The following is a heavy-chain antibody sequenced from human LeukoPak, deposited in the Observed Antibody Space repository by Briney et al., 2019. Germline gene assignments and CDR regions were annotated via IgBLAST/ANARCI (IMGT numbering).Heavy chain of an antibody. CDR3: AKAIPNYYGSGSYPYYYYGMDV. V-gene: IGHV3-23*01. CDR1: GFTFSSYA. Sequence: GGSLRLSCAASGFTFSSYAMSWVRQAPGKGLEWVSAISGSGGSTYYADSVKGRFTISRDNSKNTLYLQMNSLRAEDTAVYYCAKAIPNYYGSGSYPYYYYGMDVWGQGTTVTVSS. J-gene: IGHJ6*02. CDR2: ISGSGGST. D-gene: IGHD3-10*01.